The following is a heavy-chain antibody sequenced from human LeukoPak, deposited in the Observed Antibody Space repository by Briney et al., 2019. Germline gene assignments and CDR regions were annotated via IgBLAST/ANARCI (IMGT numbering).Heavy chain of an antibody. CDR1: GGTFSSYT. CDR2: IIPILGTA. CDR3: ARDGISRWFDP. D-gene: IGHD1-14*01. V-gene: IGHV1-69*08. Sequence: SVKVSCKASGGTFSSYTISWVRQAPGQGLEWMGRIIPILGTANYAQKFQGRVTITADKSTSTAYMELSSLRSEDTAVYYCARDGISRWFDPWGQGTLVTVSS. J-gene: IGHJ5*02.